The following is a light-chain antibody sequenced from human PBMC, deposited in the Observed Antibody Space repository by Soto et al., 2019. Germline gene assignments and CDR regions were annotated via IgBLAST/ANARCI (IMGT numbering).Light chain of an antibody. CDR2: DAS. CDR3: QNYNLS. J-gene: IGKJ3*01. CDR1: QSVSSY. V-gene: IGKV3-11*01. Sequence: EIVLTQSPGTLSLSPGERATLFCRASQSVSSYFAWYQQKPGQAPNLLIYDASNRATGVPDRFSGSGSGTHFTLTITRLEPEDFAIYICQNYNLSFGPGTKVDIK.